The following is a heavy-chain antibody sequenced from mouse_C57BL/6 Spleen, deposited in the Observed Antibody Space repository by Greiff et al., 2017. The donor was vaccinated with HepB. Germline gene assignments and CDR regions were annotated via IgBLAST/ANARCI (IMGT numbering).Heavy chain of an antibody. J-gene: IGHJ3*01. CDR3: ARSYYSNSFAY. CDR1: GYTFTSYW. V-gene: IGHV1-61*01. Sequence: QVQLKQPGAELVRPGSSVKLSCKASGYTFTSYWMDWVKQRPGQGLEWIGNIYPSDSETHYNQKFKDKATLTVDKSSSTAYMQLSSLTSEDSAVYYCARSYYSNSFAYWGQGTLVTVSA. D-gene: IGHD2-5*01. CDR2: IYPSDSET.